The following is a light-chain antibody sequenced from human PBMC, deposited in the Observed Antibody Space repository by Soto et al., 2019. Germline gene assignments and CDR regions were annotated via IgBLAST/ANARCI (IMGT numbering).Light chain of an antibody. Sequence: QSVLTQPRSVSGSPGQSVTISCTGTSSDVGGYNYVSWHQQHPGKAPKLMIYDVSKRPSGVPDRFSGSKSGNTASLTISGLQADDEADYYCCSYAGSFVFGGGTKVTVL. CDR3: CSYAGSFV. CDR1: SSDVGGYNY. CDR2: DVS. V-gene: IGLV2-11*01. J-gene: IGLJ3*02.